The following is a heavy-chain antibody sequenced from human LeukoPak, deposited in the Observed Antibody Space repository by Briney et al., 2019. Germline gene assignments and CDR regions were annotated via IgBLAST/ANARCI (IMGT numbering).Heavy chain of an antibody. CDR2: IIPIFGTA. CDR1: GGTFSSYA. Sequence: ASVKVSCKASGGTFSSYAISWVRQAPGQGLEWMGGIIPIFGTANYAQKFQGRVTITADESTSTAYMELSSLRSEDTAVYYCARGPTVLRFLEWLLKPLDYWGQGTLDTVSS. V-gene: IGHV1-69*13. J-gene: IGHJ4*02. CDR3: ARGPTVLRFLEWLLKPLDY. D-gene: IGHD3-3*01.